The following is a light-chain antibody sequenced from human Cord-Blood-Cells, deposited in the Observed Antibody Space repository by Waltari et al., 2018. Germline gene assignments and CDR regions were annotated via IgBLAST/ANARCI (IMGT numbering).Light chain of an antibody. Sequence: DIQMTQSPSSLSASVGDRVSITCRASQGISNYLAWYQQKPGKVPKLLIYAASTLQSGVPSRFSGSGSGTDFTFTISSQQPEDVATYYCQKYISALETFGQGTKVELK. CDR3: QKYISALET. CDR1: QGISNY. J-gene: IGKJ1*01. V-gene: IGKV1-27*01. CDR2: AAS.